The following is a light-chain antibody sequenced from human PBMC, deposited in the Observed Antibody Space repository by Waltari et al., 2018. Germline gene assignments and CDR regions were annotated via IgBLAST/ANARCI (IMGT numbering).Light chain of an antibody. J-gene: IGKJ2*01. CDR3: QQSNSTPYT. CDR1: QAISSF. Sequence: DIHLTQSPSFLSASVVDRVTITCRASQAISSFLAWYQRKPGKAPNLLIYCASTLLSGVPSRFSGSGSDTEFTLTISNLQPEDFATYYCQQSNSTPYTFGQGTKLEIK. V-gene: IGKV1-9*01. CDR2: CAS.